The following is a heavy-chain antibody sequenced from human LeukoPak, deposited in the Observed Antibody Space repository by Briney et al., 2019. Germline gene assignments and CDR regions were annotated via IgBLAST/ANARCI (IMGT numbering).Heavy chain of an antibody. CDR2: IYYSGST. Sequence: KPSETLSLTCTVSGGSISSYYWSWIRQPPGKGLEWIGYIYYSGSTNYNPSLKSRVTISVDTSKNQFSLKLSSVTAADTAVYYCARDRRTLDALDIWGQGTMVTVSS. J-gene: IGHJ3*02. CDR1: GGSISSYY. D-gene: IGHD2-15*01. V-gene: IGHV4-59*12. CDR3: ARDRRTLDALDI.